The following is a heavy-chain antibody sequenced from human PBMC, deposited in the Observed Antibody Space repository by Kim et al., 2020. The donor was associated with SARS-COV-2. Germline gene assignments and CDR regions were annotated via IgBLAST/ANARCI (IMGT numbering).Heavy chain of an antibody. CDR3: AKGVWTSGPACAYDCYLDY. V-gene: IGHV3-30*18. D-gene: IGHD3-16*01. Sequence: GGSLRLSCAASGFTFSTYAMHWVRQLPGKGLEWVAVISKDGRNEYYADSVNGRFTISRDNSKNTLFLQMNSLRPEETAVYYCAKGVWTSGPACAYDCYLDYWGQGTLVTVSS. CDR1: GFTFSTYA. J-gene: IGHJ4*02. CDR2: ISKDGRNE.